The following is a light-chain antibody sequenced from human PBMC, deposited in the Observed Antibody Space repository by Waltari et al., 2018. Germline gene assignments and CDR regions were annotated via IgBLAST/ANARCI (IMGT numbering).Light chain of an antibody. CDR1: SSDVGGFTR. V-gene: IGLV2-18*02. CDR3: SSYTSTNTWV. Sequence: QSALTQPPSVSGSPGQSVTISCTGTSSDVGGFTRVSWYQQPPGTAPNVMIYEVTNRPSGVPDRFSGSKSGNTASLIISGLQAEDEADYYCSSYTSTNTWVFGGGTKLTVL. CDR2: EVT. J-gene: IGLJ3*02.